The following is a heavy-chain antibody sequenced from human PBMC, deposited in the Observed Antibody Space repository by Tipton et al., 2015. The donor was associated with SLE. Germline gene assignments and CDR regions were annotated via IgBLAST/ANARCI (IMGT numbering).Heavy chain of an antibody. CDR2: ISSRYDTT. CDR1: GFTLTSYA. V-gene: IGHV3-23*01. D-gene: IGHD1-26*01. Sequence: SLRLSCAASGFTLTSYAMSWVRQAPGKGLEWVSGISSRYDTTFYADSVRGRFTISRDNSKNTLYLQMNTLRAEDTAVYYCARILRFMGATTNFDYWGQGTLVTVTS. CDR3: ARILRFMGATTNFDY. J-gene: IGHJ4*02.